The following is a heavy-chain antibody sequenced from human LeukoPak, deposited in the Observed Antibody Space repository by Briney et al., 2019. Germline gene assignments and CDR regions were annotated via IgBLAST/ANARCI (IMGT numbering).Heavy chain of an antibody. CDR1: GFTFSSYW. CDR2: INGDGTST. Sequence: PGGSLRLSCAASGFTFSSYWMHWVRQAPGKGLVWVSRINGDGTSTTYADSVKGRLTISRDNAKNTLYLQMNSLRAEDTAVYYCARVDVLSGGWGQGTLVTVSS. J-gene: IGHJ4*02. V-gene: IGHV3-74*03. D-gene: IGHD2-8*01. CDR3: ARVDVLSGG.